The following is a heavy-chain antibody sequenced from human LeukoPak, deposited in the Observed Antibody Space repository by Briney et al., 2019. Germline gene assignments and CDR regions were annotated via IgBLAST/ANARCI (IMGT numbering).Heavy chain of an antibody. CDR1: GYTFTSYD. Sequence: ASVKVSCKASGYTFTSYDINWVRQATGQGLEWMGWMNPNSGNTGYAQKFQGRVTMTRNTSISTAYMELSSLRSEDTAVYYCALSVVVAARNWFDPWGQGTLVTVSS. CDR3: ALSVVVAARNWFDP. V-gene: IGHV1-8*01. CDR2: MNPNSGNT. J-gene: IGHJ5*02. D-gene: IGHD2-15*01.